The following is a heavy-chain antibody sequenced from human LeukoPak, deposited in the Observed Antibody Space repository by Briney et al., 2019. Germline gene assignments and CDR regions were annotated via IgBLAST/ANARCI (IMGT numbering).Heavy chain of an antibody. CDR2: ISSSSSYI. D-gene: IGHD5-24*01. Sequence: GGSLRLSCAASGFTFSGYSMNSVRQAPGKGLEWVSSISSSSSYIYYADSVKCRFTISRDNAKNSLYLQMNSLRAEDTAVYYCARGIAEMATIPFDYWGQGTLVTVSS. CDR3: ARGIAEMATIPFDY. J-gene: IGHJ4*02. CDR1: GFTFSGYS. V-gene: IGHV3-21*01.